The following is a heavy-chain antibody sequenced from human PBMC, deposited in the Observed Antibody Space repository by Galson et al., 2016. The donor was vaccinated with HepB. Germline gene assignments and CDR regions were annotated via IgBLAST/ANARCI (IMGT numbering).Heavy chain of an antibody. J-gene: IGHJ2*01. CDR2: ISSDGSEK. V-gene: IGHV3-30*18. D-gene: IGHD4-17*01. Sequence: SLRLSCAASGFTFSSYGMHWVRQAPGKGLEWMAAISSDGSEKFYSDSVKGRFTISRDNSKNTLYVQMNSLRAEDTAVYNCAKNPVRGHWYFDLWGRGTLVTVSS. CDR1: GFTFSSYG. CDR3: AKNPVRGHWYFDL.